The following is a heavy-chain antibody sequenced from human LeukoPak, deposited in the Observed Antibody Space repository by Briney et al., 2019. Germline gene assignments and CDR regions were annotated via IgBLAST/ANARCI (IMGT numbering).Heavy chain of an antibody. Sequence: SETLSLTCTVSGGSISSSSYYWGWIRQPPGKGLEWIGSIRYSGSTYYNPSLRSRVTISVDTSKNQFSLKLSSVTAADTAVYYCARGGDRVITPQNGMVVWGQGTTVTVSS. CDR3: ARGGDRVITPQNGMVV. J-gene: IGHJ6*02. CDR2: IRYSGST. CDR1: GGSISSSSYY. D-gene: IGHD3-16*01. V-gene: IGHV4-39*07.